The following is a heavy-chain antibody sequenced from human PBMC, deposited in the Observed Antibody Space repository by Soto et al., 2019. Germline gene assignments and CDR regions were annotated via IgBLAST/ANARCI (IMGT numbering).Heavy chain of an antibody. Sequence: GGSLRLSCEASGFTFSKYAMIWVRQAPGKGQEWVSGITGSGLTIEHSASVKGRFTISRDNSKNTLYLQMNSLRAEDTAVYYCAREIVVVVAARRSSYGMDVWGQGTTVTVSS. J-gene: IGHJ6*02. CDR1: GFTFSKYA. D-gene: IGHD2-15*01. CDR2: ITGSGLTI. V-gene: IGHV3-23*01. CDR3: AREIVVVVAARRSSYGMDV.